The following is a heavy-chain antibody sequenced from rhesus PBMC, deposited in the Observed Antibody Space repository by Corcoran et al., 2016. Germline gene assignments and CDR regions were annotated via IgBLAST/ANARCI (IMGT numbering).Heavy chain of an antibody. CDR2: ISGSGGSH. CDR1: GGSISSNY. CDR3: ARDITRMIAVTGYGLDS. V-gene: IGHV4-173*01. J-gene: IGHJ6*01. D-gene: IGHD3-9*01. Sequence: QVQLQESGPAVVKPSETLSLTCAVSGGSISSNYWSRIRQPPGKGLEWIGSISGSGGSHDYNPSRQSRVTISTDTTKNKFSLKRSSETAADPAVNYGARDITRMIAVTGYGLDSWGQGVVVTVSS.